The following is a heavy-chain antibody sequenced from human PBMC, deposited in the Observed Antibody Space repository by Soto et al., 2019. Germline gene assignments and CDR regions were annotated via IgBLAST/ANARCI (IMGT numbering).Heavy chain of an antibody. V-gene: IGHV3-30*18. Sequence: QVQLVESGGGVVQPGRSLRLSCAASGFTFSSYGMHWVRQAPGKGLEWVAVISYDGSNKYYADSVKGRFTISRDNSKNTLYLQMNGLRAEDTAVYYCAKVRTGYSSGLCGMDVWGQGTTVTVSS. CDR3: AKVRTGYSSGLCGMDV. J-gene: IGHJ6*02. D-gene: IGHD6-19*01. CDR2: ISYDGSNK. CDR1: GFTFSSYG.